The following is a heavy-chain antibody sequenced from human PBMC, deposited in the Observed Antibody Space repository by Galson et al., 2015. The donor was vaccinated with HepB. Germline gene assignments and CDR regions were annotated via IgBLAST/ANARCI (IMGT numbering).Heavy chain of an antibody. J-gene: IGHJ2*01. CDR3: ARAGGIMTNWYFDL. Sequence: TLSLTCAVSGGSISSGGYSWSWIRQPPGKGLEWIGYIYHSGSTYYNPSLKSRVTISVDRSKNQFSLKLSSVTAADTAVYYCARAGGIMTNWYFDLWGRGTLVTVSS. V-gene: IGHV4-30-2*01. CDR2: IYHSGST. CDR1: GGSISSGGYS. D-gene: IGHD3-16*01.